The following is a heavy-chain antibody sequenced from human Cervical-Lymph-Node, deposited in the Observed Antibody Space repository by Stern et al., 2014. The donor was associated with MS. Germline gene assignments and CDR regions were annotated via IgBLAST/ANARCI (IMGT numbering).Heavy chain of an antibody. J-gene: IGHJ3*02. Sequence: ESGPTLVKPTETLRLTCTFSGFSLRTNGVAVGWIRRTPGKALEFLALIYWDGDKRYNPSLKRRLTITTDTSQSQVVLKMTSLDPVDTATYYCVYAPHGDFLEDAFDIWGQGTMVTISS. D-gene: IGHD4-17*01. CDR1: GFSLRTNGVA. V-gene: IGHV2-5*02. CDR3: VYAPHGDFLEDAFDI. CDR2: IYWDGDK.